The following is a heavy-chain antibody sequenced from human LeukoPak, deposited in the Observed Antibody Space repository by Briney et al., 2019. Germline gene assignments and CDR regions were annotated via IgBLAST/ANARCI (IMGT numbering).Heavy chain of an antibody. D-gene: IGHD1-26*01. CDR3: ARWVVGATRDYFDY. J-gene: IGHJ4*02. CDR2: INHSGST. Sequence: SETLSLTCAVYGGSFSGYYWSWIRQPLGKGLEWIGEINHSGSTYYNPSLKSRVTISVDTSKNQFSLKLSSVTAADTAVYYCARWVVGATRDYFDYWGQGTLVTVSS. V-gene: IGHV4-34*01. CDR1: GGSFSGYY.